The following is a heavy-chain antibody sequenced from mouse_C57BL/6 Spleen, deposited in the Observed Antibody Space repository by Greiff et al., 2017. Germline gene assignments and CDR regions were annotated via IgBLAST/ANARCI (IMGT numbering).Heavy chain of an antibody. CDR1: GYAFSSYW. CDR3: ARQLRLLYAMDY. D-gene: IGHD3-2*02. Sequence: QVQLQQSGAELVKPGASVKISCKASGYAFSSYWMNWVKQRPGKGLEWIGQIYPGDGDTNYNGKFKGKATLTADKSSSTAYMQLSSLTSEDSAVYCCARQLRLLYAMDYWGQGTSVTVSS. CDR2: IYPGDGDT. V-gene: IGHV1-80*01. J-gene: IGHJ4*01.